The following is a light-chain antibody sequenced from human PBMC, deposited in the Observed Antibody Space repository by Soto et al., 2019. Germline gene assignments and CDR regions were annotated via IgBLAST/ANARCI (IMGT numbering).Light chain of an antibody. CDR1: QCVLYSSNNKYY. CDR2: WAS. Sequence: DIVMTQSPDSLAVSLGERAAINCKSSQCVLYSSNNKYYLAWYQQKPGQPPKLLIYWASTRESGVPDRFSGSGSGTEFTLTISSLQAEDVAVYYCQQYYTTPITFGQGTRLEIK. CDR3: QQYYTTPIT. V-gene: IGKV4-1*01. J-gene: IGKJ5*01.